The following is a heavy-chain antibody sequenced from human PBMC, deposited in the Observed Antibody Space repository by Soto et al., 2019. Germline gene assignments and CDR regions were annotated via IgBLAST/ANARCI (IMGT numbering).Heavy chain of an antibody. CDR2: IHQSGDT. D-gene: IGHD3-16*01. Sequence: QVQLKESGPGLVTPWGTLSLTCAVSGDSVSNGNWWCLVRQPPGRGLEWVGEIHQSGDTNYNPSLKSRVTVSADRSNNQYSLRLNSVTAADTAMYYCATRTSVFGIVTFYWGQGILVTVSS. CDR3: ATRTSVFGIVTFY. CDR1: GDSVSNGNW. V-gene: IGHV4-4*02. J-gene: IGHJ4*02.